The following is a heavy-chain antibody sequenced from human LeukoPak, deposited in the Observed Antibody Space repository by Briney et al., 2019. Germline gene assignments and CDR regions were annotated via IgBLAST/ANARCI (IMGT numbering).Heavy chain of an antibody. CDR3: ARGAVPAAPPDY. D-gene: IGHD2-2*01. V-gene: IGHV1-2*06. Sequence: ASVKVSCKASGYTFTGYYMHWVRQAPGQGLEWMGRINPNSGGTNYAQKFQGRVTMTRDTSISTAYMELSRLRSDDTALYSCARGAVPAAPPDYWGQGTLVTVSS. CDR2: INPNSGGT. J-gene: IGHJ4*02. CDR1: GYTFTGYY.